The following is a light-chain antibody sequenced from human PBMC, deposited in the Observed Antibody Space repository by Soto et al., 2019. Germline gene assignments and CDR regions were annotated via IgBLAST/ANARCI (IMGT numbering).Light chain of an antibody. CDR1: SSDVGGYNS. CDR3: CSYAGSYTFVV. J-gene: IGLJ2*01. CDR2: DVS. Sequence: QSALTQPRSVSGSPGQSVTISCTGTSSDVGGYNSVSWYQQHPGKAPKLIIYDVSKRPSGVPDRFSGSKSGNTASLTISGLQAEDEADHYCCSYAGSYTFVVFGGGTQLTVL. V-gene: IGLV2-11*01.